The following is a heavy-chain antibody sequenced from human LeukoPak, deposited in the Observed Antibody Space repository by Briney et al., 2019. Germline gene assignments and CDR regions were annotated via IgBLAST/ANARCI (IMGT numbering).Heavy chain of an antibody. J-gene: IGHJ2*01. CDR2: IYYSGSI. V-gene: IGHV4-28*02. CDR1: GFTFSSYEM. Sequence: LRLSCAASGFTFSSYEMNWVRQPPGKGLEWIGHIYYSGSIYYNPSLKSRVAMSVDTSKNQFSLNLSSVTAVDTAVYYCARSGPKWGDWYFDLWGRGTLVTVSS. D-gene: IGHD1-26*01. CDR3: ARSGPKWGDWYFDL.